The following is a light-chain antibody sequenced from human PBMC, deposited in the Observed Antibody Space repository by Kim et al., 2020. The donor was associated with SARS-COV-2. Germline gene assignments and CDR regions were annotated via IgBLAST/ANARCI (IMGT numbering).Light chain of an antibody. J-gene: IGKJ1*01. V-gene: IGKV3-20*01. CDR2: GAS. CDR1: QSVSSSY. Sequence: SPGERPTLSCRASQSVSSSYLAWYQQKPGQAPRLLIYGASSRATGIPDRFSGSGSGTDFTLTISRLEPEDFAVYYCQQYGSSSWTFGQGTKVDIK. CDR3: QQYGSSSWT.